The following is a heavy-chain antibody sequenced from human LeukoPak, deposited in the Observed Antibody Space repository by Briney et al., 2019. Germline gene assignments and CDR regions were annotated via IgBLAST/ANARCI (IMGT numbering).Heavy chain of an antibody. V-gene: IGHV1-24*01. CDR3: ATAESRPNYYYYYYMDV. Sequence: RASVRVSCKVSGYTLTELSMHWVRQAPGKGLEWMGGFDPEDGETIYAQKFQGRVTMTEDTSTDTAYMELSSLRSEDTAVYYCATAESRPNYYYYYYMDVWGKGTTVTVSS. CDR1: GYTLTELS. CDR2: FDPEDGET. J-gene: IGHJ6*03.